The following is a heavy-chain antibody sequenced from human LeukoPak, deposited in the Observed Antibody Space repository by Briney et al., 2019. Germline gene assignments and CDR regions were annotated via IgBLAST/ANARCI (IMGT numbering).Heavy chain of an antibody. J-gene: IGHJ4*02. Sequence: PGGSLRLSCAASGISFNNYGMSWVRQAPGKGLEWVSSISNGGHHTYYADSVRGRFTISRDNSKNTLYLQMDSLRAADTAVYYCARDSRYFDWLSEYYFDCWGQGTLVTVSS. CDR2: ISNGGHHT. D-gene: IGHD3-9*01. V-gene: IGHV3-23*01. CDR3: ARDSRYFDWLSEYYFDC. CDR1: GISFNNYG.